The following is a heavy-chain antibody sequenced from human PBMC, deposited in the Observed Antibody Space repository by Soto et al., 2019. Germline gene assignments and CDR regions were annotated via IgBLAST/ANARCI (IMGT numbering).Heavy chain of an antibody. D-gene: IGHD3-3*01. CDR1: GFNFSSYG. Sequence: QVQLVESGGGVVQPGRSLRLSCAASGFNFSSYGMHWVRQAPGKGLEWVAVISYDGSNKYYADSVKGRFTISRDNSKNTLYLQMNSLRAEDTAVYYCAKKGWLYYDFWSGYPGSGMDVWGQGTTVTVSS. J-gene: IGHJ6*02. CDR3: AKKGWLYYDFWSGYPGSGMDV. V-gene: IGHV3-30*18. CDR2: ISYDGSNK.